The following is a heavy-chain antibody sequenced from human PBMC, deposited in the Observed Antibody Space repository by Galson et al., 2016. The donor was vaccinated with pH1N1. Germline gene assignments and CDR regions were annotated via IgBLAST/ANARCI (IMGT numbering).Heavy chain of an antibody. CDR2: IHHSGRT. D-gene: IGHD4-11*01. CDR1: GGSLSGNS. V-gene: IGHV4-34*01. CDR3: ARVEVFSNRRRVWFDP. J-gene: IGHJ5*02. Sequence: SETLSLTCGVVGGSLSGNSWIWIRQSTGKGLEWIGEIHHSGRTIYNPSLKSRVDVSVDTSKNQVSLDLSSVTAADTAIYYCARVEVFSNRRRVWFDPWGQGTLVTVSS.